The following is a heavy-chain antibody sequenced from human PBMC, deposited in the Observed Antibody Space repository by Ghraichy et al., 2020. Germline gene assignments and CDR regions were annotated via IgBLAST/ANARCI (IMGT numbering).Heavy chain of an antibody. CDR1: GGTFSSYA. CDR3: ARGGYYYDSSGSTPFDY. CDR2: IIPIFGTA. Sequence: SVKVSCKASGGTFSSYAISWVRQAPGQGLEWMGGIIPIFGTANYAQKFQGRVTITADESTSTAYMELSSLRSEDTAVYYCARGGYYYDSSGSTPFDYWGQGTLVTVSS. V-gene: IGHV1-69*13. D-gene: IGHD3-22*01. J-gene: IGHJ4*02.